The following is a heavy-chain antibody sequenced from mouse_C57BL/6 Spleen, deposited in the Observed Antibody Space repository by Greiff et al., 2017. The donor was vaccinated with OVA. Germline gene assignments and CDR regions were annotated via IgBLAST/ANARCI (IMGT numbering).Heavy chain of an antibody. D-gene: IGHD1-1*02. J-gene: IGHJ4*01. V-gene: IGHV5-12*01. Sequence: EVKLVESGGGLVQPGGSLKLSCAASGFTFSDYYMYWVRQTPEKRLEWVAYISNGGGSTYYPDTVKGRFTISRDNAKNTLYLQMSRLKSEDTAMYYCARGAMDMDYWGQGTSVTVSS. CDR1: GFTFSDYY. CDR3: ARGAMDMDY. CDR2: ISNGGGST.